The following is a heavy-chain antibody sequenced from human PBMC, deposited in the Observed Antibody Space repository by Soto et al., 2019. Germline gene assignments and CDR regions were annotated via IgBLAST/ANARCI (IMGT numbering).Heavy chain of an antibody. CDR1: GLTFSNYA. CDR3: AKFDRDCSGGSCYSVPSLGFDY. J-gene: IGHJ4*02. Sequence: GGSLRLSCAASGLTFSNYAMSWVRQAPGKGLEWVSAISGSGGSTYYADSVKGRFTISRDNSKNTLYLQMNSLRAEDTAVYYCAKFDRDCSGGSCYSVPSLGFDYWGQGTLVTVSS. V-gene: IGHV3-23*01. CDR2: ISGSGGST. D-gene: IGHD2-15*01.